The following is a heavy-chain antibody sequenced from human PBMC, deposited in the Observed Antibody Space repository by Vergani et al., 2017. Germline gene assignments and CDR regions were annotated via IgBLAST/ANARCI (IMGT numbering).Heavy chain of an antibody. CDR2: ISGSGGST. CDR1: GFTFSGYA. Sequence: EVQLLESGGGLVQPGGSLRLSCAASGFTFSGYAMSWVRQAPGKGLEWVSAISGSGGSTYYEDSVQGRFTISRDNSKNTLYLQMNTLRAEDTAVYYCAKYSRSSCFSSRCYDMDVWGQGTTVTVSS. D-gene: IGHD2-15*01. J-gene: IGHJ6*02. CDR3: AKYSRSSCFSSRCYDMDV. V-gene: IGHV3-23*01.